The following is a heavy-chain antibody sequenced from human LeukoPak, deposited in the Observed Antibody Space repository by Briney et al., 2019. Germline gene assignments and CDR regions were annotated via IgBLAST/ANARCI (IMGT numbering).Heavy chain of an antibody. Sequence: ASVKVSCKASGYTFTSYGISWVRQAPGQGLEGMGWISAYNGNTNYAQKLQGRVTMTTDTSTSTAYMELRSLRSDDTAVYYCARVDIAATTDLYYYYGMDVWGQGTTVTVSS. CDR3: ARVDIAATTDLYYYYGMDV. CDR2: ISAYNGNT. D-gene: IGHD5-12*01. J-gene: IGHJ6*02. CDR1: GYTFTSYG. V-gene: IGHV1-18*01.